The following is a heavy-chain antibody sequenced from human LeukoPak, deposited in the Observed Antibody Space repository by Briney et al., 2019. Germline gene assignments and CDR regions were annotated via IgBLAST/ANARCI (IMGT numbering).Heavy chain of an antibody. Sequence: SKTLSLTCIVSGDSISSTSYYWAWIRQPPGKGLEWIGMIFYSGSAYYTPSLRGRVTLSVDTSRNQSSLNLISVTAADTGVYFCARQQSDTSLFDPWGQGTLVTVSS. J-gene: IGHJ5*02. D-gene: IGHD2-21*02. CDR3: ARQQSDTSLFDP. CDR1: GDSISSTSYY. CDR2: IFYSGSA. V-gene: IGHV4-39*01.